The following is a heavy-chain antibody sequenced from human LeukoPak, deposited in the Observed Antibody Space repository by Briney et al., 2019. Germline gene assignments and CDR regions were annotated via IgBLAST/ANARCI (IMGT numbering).Heavy chain of an antibody. Sequence: SVNVSCKASGYTFTSYGISWVRQAPGQGLEWMGGIIPIFGTANHAQKFQGRVTITADESTSTAYMELSSLRSEDTAVYYCARYSGYDSGLDYWGQGTLVTVSS. CDR1: GYTFTSYG. J-gene: IGHJ4*02. D-gene: IGHD5-12*01. CDR2: IIPIFGTA. CDR3: ARYSGYDSGLDY. V-gene: IGHV1-69*13.